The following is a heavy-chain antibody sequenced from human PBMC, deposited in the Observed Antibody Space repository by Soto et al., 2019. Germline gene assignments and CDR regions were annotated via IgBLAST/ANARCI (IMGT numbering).Heavy chain of an antibody. J-gene: IGHJ6*01. CDR1: GLRFICYR. CDR2: TTYDGGIK. V-gene: IGHV3-30*03. Sequence: RGCLVFPGAYAGLRFICYRMAWVRLAPGKGLEWVAATTYDGGIKHYVDSVKGRFTISRDNSKNTLYLQMNSLRVEETATYSCAGALENQYFYYGLNVWGQGTTVAVSS. CDR3: AGALENQYFYYGLNV. D-gene: IGHD1-1*01.